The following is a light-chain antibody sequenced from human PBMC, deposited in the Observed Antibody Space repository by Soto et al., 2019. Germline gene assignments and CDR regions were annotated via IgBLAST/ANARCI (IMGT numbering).Light chain of an antibody. CDR2: DVT. CDR1: SSDVGTHGY. Sequence: QSVLTQPPSASGSPGQSVTISCTGTSSDVGTHGYVSWYQQHAGKAPKLVIYDVTKRPSGVPDRFSGSKSGNTASLTVSGLQAEDDADYYCMCYAVGNNWVFGGGTKLTVL. V-gene: IGLV2-8*01. CDR3: MCYAVGNNWV. J-gene: IGLJ3*02.